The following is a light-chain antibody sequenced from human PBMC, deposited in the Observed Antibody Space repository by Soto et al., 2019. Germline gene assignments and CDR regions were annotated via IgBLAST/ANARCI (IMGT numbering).Light chain of an antibody. Sequence: IVLTQSPGTLSLSPGERATLSCRASQSVSSSYLAWYQQKPGQAPRLLIYGASSRATGIPDRFSGSGYGTDFALNISRLEPEDFAVYYGRQYGGSRMSTFCQGPKLESK. V-gene: IGKV3-20*01. CDR1: QSVSSSY. J-gene: IGKJ2*01. CDR2: GAS. CDR3: RQYGGSRMST.